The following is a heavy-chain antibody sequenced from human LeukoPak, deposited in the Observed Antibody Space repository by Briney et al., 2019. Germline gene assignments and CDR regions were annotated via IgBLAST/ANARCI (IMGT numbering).Heavy chain of an antibody. V-gene: IGHV3-48*03. CDR2: IGSSGSTI. CDR3: ASTSMVAAAGFDY. CDR1: GFTFSSYE. Sequence: GGSLRLSCAASGFTFSSYEMNWVRQAPGKGLEWVSYIGSSGSTIYYADSVKGRFTISRDNAKNSLYLQMNSLRAEDTAVYYCASTSMVAAAGFDYWGQGTLVTVSS. J-gene: IGHJ4*02. D-gene: IGHD6-13*01.